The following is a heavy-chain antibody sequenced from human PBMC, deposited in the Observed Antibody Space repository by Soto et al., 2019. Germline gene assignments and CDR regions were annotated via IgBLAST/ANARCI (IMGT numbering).Heavy chain of an antibody. CDR3: ARGSRMVYATLFDY. V-gene: IGHV4-30-2*01. D-gene: IGHD2-8*01. CDR1: GGSISSGGYS. CDR2: IYHSGST. Sequence: PSETLSLTCAVSGGSISSGGYSWSWIRQPPGKGLEWIGYIYHSGSTYYNPSLKSRVTISVDRSKNQFSLKLSSVTAADTAVYYCARGSRMVYATLFDYWGHGTLVTVSS. J-gene: IGHJ4*01.